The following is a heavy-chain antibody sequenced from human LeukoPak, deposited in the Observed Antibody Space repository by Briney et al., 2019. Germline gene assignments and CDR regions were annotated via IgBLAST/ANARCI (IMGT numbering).Heavy chain of an antibody. Sequence: ASVKVSRKASGYTFTSYAMHWVRQAPGQRLEWMGWINAGNGNTKYSQKFQGRVTITRDTSASTAYMELSSLRSEDTAVYYCARDLERTLYSSGWSRVFDYWGQGTLVTVSS. CDR3: ARDLERTLYSSGWSRVFDY. CDR1: GYTFTSYA. D-gene: IGHD6-19*01. J-gene: IGHJ4*02. CDR2: INAGNGNT. V-gene: IGHV1-3*01.